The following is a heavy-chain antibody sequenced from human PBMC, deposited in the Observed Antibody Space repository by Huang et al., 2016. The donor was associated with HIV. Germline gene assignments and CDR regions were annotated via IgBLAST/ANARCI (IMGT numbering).Heavy chain of an antibody. J-gene: IGHJ3*02. CDR3: AREAQFNSWSSDPFDI. CDR2: INGGNDET. V-gene: IGHV1-3*01. D-gene: IGHD4-4*01. CDR1: GYAFTSFS. Sequence: QVQLVQSGAEVKKPGASVKVSCKASGYAFTSFSLHWLRQAPGQRLEWMGGINGGNDETAYAQNVQGRLTISRDTSANTLYLDLSNLRSEDTALYYCAREAQFNSWSSDPFDIWGQGTRVTVSS.